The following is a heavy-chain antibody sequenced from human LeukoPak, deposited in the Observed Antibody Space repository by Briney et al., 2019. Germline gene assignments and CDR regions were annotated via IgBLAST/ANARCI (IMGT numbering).Heavy chain of an antibody. CDR2: IRRQAYGGTT. J-gene: IGHJ6*02. Sequence: GGSLRLSCTASGFTFGDYAMSWFRQAPGKGLEWVSFIRRQAYGGTTEYAASVKGRFSISRDDSKNIAYLQMNSLKTEDTAVYYCTRMNSNYYYGMDVWGQGTTVTVSS. CDR1: GFTFGDYA. D-gene: IGHD2/OR15-2a*01. V-gene: IGHV3-49*03. CDR3: TRMNSNYYYGMDV.